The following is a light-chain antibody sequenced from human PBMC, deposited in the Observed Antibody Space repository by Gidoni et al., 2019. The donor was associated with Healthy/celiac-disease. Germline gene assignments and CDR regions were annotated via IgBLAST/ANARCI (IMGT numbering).Light chain of an antibody. J-gene: IGKJ1*01. V-gene: IGKV1-39*01. CDR1: QSISSY. Sequence: DIQITQSPSSLSASVGDRVTITCRASQSISSYLNWYQQKPGKAPKLLIYAASSLQSGVPSRFSGSGSGTDFTLTISSLQPEDFATYYCQQSYSTLWTFGQXTKVEIK. CDR3: QQSYSTLWT. CDR2: AAS.